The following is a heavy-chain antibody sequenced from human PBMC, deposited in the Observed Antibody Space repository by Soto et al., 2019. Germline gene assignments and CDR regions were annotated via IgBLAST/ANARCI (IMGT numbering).Heavy chain of an antibody. CDR2: IYPYDSDT. V-gene: IGHV5-51*01. J-gene: IGHJ6*02. Sequence: GVSLKSSCNASGYSLTTDWIGWVRQMPGKGLEWMGIIYPYDSDTRYSPSFQGQVTISADKSISTAYLQWSSLKASDTAMYYCARRSYSSSWFLDVWGQGTTVTVSS. CDR3: ARRSYSSSWFLDV. CDR1: GYSLTTDW. D-gene: IGHD6-13*01.